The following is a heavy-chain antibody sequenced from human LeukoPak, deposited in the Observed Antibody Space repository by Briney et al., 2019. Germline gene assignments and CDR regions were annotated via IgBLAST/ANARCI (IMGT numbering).Heavy chain of an antibody. J-gene: IGHJ4*02. Sequence: ASVKVSCKASGGTFSSYAISWVRQAPGQGLEWMGRIIPILGIANYAQKFQGRVTITADKSTSTAYMELSSLRSEDTAVYYCARDNARGGFDYWGQGTLVTVSS. D-gene: IGHD2-8*01. CDR1: GGTFSSYA. V-gene: IGHV1-69*04. CDR2: IIPILGIA. CDR3: ARDNARGGFDY.